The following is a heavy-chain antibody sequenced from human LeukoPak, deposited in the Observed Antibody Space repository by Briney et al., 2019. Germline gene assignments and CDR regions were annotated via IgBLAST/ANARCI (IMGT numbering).Heavy chain of an antibody. Sequence: SGTLSLTCNVSGDSLTSHFWSWIRQTPGKGLEWIGYVFHSGTTNYSPSLKSRVTISLDTSKKQFHLRLASVTAADTAVYYCARRMATVTDAFDIWGRGTMVSVSS. CDR1: GDSLTSHF. J-gene: IGHJ3*02. V-gene: IGHV4-59*08. CDR2: VFHSGTT. CDR3: ARRMATVTDAFDI. D-gene: IGHD5-24*01.